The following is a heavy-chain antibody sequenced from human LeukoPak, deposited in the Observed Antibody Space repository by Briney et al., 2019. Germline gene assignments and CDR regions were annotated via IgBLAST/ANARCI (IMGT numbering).Heavy chain of an antibody. V-gene: IGHV1-46*01. CDR3: ARIRGYCSSTSCYTDYYYYGMDV. J-gene: IGHJ6*02. D-gene: IGHD2-2*02. CDR2: INPSGGST. CDR1: GYTFTSYY. Sequence: ASVKVSCKASGYTFTSYYMHWVRQAPGQGLEWMGIINPSGGSTSYAQKFQGRVTMTRDTSTSTAYMELSSLRSEDTAVYYCARIRGYCSSTSCYTDYYYYGMDVWGQGTTVTVSS.